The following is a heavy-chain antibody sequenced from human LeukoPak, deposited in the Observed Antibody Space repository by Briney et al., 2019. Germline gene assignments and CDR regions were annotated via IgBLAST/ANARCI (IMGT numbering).Heavy chain of an antibody. D-gene: IGHD6-13*01. CDR1: GFTFSSYA. V-gene: IGHV3-23*01. Sequence: PGGSLRLSCAASGFTFSSYAMSWVRQAPGKGLEWVSTISSSGGSTYYADSVKGRFTISRDNSKNTLSLQMSSLRVEDTAVYYCAKDSGYSSSWYWVPYFDYWGQGTLVTVSS. CDR2: ISSSGGST. CDR3: AKDSGYSSSWYWVPYFDY. J-gene: IGHJ4*02.